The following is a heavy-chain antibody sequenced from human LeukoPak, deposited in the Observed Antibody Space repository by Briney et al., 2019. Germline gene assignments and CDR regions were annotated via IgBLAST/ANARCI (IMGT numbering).Heavy chain of an antibody. CDR2: INWNGGST. CDR3: ASDDTIVRGVNYPQYYYYYYMDV. V-gene: IGHV3-20*04. CDR1: GFTFDDYG. D-gene: IGHD3-10*01. J-gene: IGHJ6*03. Sequence: GGSLRLSCAASGFTFDDYGMSWVRQAPGKGLEWVSGINWNGGSTGYADSVKGRFTISRDNAKNSLYLQMNSLRAEDTALYYCASDDTIVRGVNYPQYYYYYYMDVWGKGPTVTVSS.